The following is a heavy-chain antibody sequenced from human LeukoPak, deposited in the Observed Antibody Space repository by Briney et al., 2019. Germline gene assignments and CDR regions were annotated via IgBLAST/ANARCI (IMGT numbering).Heavy chain of an antibody. D-gene: IGHD6-13*01. J-gene: IGHJ3*02. CDR3: ARAAIAAAAVAFDI. CDR2: ISSSGSTI. V-gene: IGHV3-11*01. CDR1: GFTFSDYY. Sequence: WGSLRLSCAASGFTFSDYYMSWIRQAPGGGREWVSYISSSGSTIYYADPVKGRFTISRDNAKNSLYLQMSSLRAEDTAVYYCARAAIAAAAVAFDIWGQGTMVTVSS.